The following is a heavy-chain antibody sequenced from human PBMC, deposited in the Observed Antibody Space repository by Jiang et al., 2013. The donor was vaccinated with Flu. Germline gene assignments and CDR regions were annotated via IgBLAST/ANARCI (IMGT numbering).Heavy chain of an antibody. Sequence: LLKPSETLSLTCTVSGGSISSSSYYWGWIRQPPGKGLEWIGSIYYSGSTYYNPSLKSRVTISVDTSKNQFSLKLSSVTAADTAVYYCAKFAPLATSSLDYWGQGTLVTVSS. J-gene: IGHJ4*02. V-gene: IGHV4-39*01. CDR3: AKFAPLATSSLDY. CDR2: IYYSGST. CDR1: GGSISSSSYY. D-gene: IGHD5-12*01.